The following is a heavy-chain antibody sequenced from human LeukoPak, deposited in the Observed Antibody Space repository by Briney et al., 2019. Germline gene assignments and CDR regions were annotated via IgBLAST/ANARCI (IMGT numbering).Heavy chain of an antibody. Sequence: PGGSLRLSCAASGLTFSSYWMSWVRQAPGKGLEWVANIKQDGSEKYYVDSVKGRFTISRDNAKNSLYLQMNSLRAEDTAVYYCARGKGSYWGQGTLVTVSS. J-gene: IGHJ4*02. V-gene: IGHV3-7*01. CDR3: ARGKGSY. CDR2: IKQDGSEK. CDR1: GLTFSSYW.